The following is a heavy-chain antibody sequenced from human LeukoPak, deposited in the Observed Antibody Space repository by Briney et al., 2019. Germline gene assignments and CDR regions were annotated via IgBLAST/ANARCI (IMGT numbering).Heavy chain of an antibody. D-gene: IGHD4-23*01. J-gene: IGHJ4*02. CDR3: AKPLEKYTYGGNFDY. CDR1: GFTFSSYA. CDR2: ISSSADST. Sequence: GGSLRLSCEASGFTFSSYAMSWVRQAPGKGLAWGSVISSSADSTYYADSVKGRFTTSRDNSKNTLYLQMNNLRAEDTAVYYCAKPLEKYTYGGNFDYWGQGLLVTVSS. V-gene: IGHV3-23*01.